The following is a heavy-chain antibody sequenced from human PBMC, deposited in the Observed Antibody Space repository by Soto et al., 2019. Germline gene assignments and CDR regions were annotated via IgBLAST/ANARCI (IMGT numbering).Heavy chain of an antibody. CDR2: IYYSGST. CDR3: ARDLFATTGWFDP. V-gene: IGHV4-30-4*08. Sequence: PSETLSLTCTVSGGSISSGGYYWSWIRQHPGKGLEWIGYIYYSGSTYYNPSLKSRVTISVDTSKNQFSLKLSSVTAADTAVYYCARDLFATTGWFDPWGQGTLVTVSS. D-gene: IGHD1-26*01. J-gene: IGHJ5*02. CDR1: GGSISSGGYY.